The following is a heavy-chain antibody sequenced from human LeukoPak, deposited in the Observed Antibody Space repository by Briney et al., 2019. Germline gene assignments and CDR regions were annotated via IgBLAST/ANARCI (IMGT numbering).Heavy chain of an antibody. J-gene: IGHJ4*02. V-gene: IGHV3-53*01. CDR2: LYTSDYT. CDR1: GINVTSNY. D-gene: IGHD4-17*01. CDR3: ARGAVTRDFDF. Sequence: GGSLRLSCAASGINVTSNYMTWVRQAPGKGLEWVSVLYTSDYTYYADSVKGRFTISRDNSKNTSYLQMDSLRVEDTATYFCARGAVTRDFDFWGQGVLVIVSS.